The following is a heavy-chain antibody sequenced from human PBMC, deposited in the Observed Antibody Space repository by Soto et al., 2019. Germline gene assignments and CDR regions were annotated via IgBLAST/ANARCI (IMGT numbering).Heavy chain of an antibody. CDR2: ISSSGSTI. Sequence: EVQLVESGGGLVQPGGSLRLSCAASGFTFSSYEMNWVRQAPGKGLEWVSYISSSGSTIYYADSVKGRFTISRDNAKNSLDLQMNSLSAEDTAVYYCAREGYSSSSGYFGMDVWGQGTTVTVSS. CDR1: GFTFSSYE. D-gene: IGHD6-6*01. CDR3: AREGYSSSSGYFGMDV. J-gene: IGHJ6*02. V-gene: IGHV3-48*03.